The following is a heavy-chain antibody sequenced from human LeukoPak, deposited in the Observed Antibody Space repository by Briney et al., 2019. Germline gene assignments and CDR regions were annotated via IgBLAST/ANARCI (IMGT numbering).Heavy chain of an antibody. CDR3: ARGSAGRTDY. CDR1: GYSISRGYY. CDR2: IYHSGST. J-gene: IGHJ4*02. Sequence: SKTLSLTCAVSGYSISRGYYWGWVRPPPGKGLEWIGSIYHSGSTYYNPSLKSRVTISVDTSKNQFSLKLSSVTAADTAVYYCARGSAGRTDYWGQGTLVTVSS. V-gene: IGHV4-38-2*01. D-gene: IGHD1-26*01.